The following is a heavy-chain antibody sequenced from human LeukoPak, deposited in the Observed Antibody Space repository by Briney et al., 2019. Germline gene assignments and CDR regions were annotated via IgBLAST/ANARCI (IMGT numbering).Heavy chain of an antibody. Sequence: GGSLRLSCAASGFTVSSNYMSWVRQAPGKGLEWVSVIYSGGSTYYADSVKGRFTISRDNSKNTLHLQMNSLRAEDTAVYYCVRGDCGGDCYTPDAFDIWGQGTMVTVSS. CDR2: IYSGGST. V-gene: IGHV3-53*01. CDR3: VRGDCGGDCYTPDAFDI. J-gene: IGHJ3*02. D-gene: IGHD2-21*02. CDR1: GFTVSSNY.